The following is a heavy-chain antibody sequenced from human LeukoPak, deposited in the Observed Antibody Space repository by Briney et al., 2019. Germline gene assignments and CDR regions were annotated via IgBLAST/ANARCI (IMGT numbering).Heavy chain of an antibody. CDR1: GFTFSSYG. J-gene: IGHJ4*02. D-gene: IGHD3-10*01. V-gene: IGHV3-30*02. Sequence: PGGSLRLFCAASGFTFSSYGMHWVRQAPGKGLEWVAFIRYDGSNKYYADSVKGRFTISRDNSKNTLYLQMNSLRAEDTAVYYCAKDGGGRLWFGEHYFDYWGQGTLVTVSS. CDR3: AKDGGGRLWFGEHYFDY. CDR2: IRYDGSNK.